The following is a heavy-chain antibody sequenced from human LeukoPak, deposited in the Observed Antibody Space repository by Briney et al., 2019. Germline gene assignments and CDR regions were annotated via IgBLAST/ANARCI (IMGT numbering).Heavy chain of an antibody. V-gene: IGHV3-23*01. D-gene: IGHD2-2*01. CDR3: AKEGGYCSSTSCYDY. Sequence: PGGSLRLSCAAFGFTFSSYAMNWVRQAPGKGLEWVSAISGSGGSTYYADSVKGRFTISRDNSKNTLYLQMNSLRVEDTAVYYCAKEGGYCSSTSCYDYWGQGTLVTVSS. CDR2: ISGSGGST. CDR1: GFTFSSYA. J-gene: IGHJ4*02.